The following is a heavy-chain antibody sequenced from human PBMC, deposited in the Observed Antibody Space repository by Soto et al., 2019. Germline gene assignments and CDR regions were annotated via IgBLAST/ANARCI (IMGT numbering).Heavy chain of an antibody. Sequence: SETLSLTCTVSGGSISSYYWSWIRPPPGKGLEWIGYIYYSGSTNYNPSLKSRVTISVDTSKNQISLKLSSVTAADTAVYYCARERCSRDAFDIWGQGTMVTVS. CDR2: IYYSGST. V-gene: IGHV4-59*01. CDR1: GGSISSYY. D-gene: IGHD6-13*01. CDR3: ARERCSRDAFDI. J-gene: IGHJ3*02.